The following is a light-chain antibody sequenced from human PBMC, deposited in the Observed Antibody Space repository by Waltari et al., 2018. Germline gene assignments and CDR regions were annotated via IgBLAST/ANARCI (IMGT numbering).Light chain of an antibody. V-gene: IGKV4-1*01. CDR2: WAS. CDR1: QSVLYTSNNKNY. Sequence: DIVMTQSPDSLAVSLGERATIHCKSSQSVLYTSNNKNYLAWYQVKPGQPPKLLIYWASTRESGVPDRFSGSGSGSGTDFTLTISSLQAEDVAVYFCQQYFSTVTFGQGTRLEIK. J-gene: IGKJ5*01. CDR3: QQYFSTVT.